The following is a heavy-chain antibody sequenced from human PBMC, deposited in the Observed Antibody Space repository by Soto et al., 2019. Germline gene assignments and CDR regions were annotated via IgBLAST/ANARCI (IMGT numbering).Heavy chain of an antibody. D-gene: IGHD2-15*01. CDR3: AKGGRVVAGDRGRDYYES. V-gene: IGHV3-23*01. CDR2: ISATGIST. CDR1: GFGFSSFG. Sequence: GWSLSLSCAGSGFGFSSFGMTLVRQAPGKGLEWVSGISATGISTDYADSVKGRFTISRDNSKKKLHLQMESLRAEDTAVYYGAKGGRVVAGDRGRDYYESWGEGTLVTVS. J-gene: IGHJ4*02.